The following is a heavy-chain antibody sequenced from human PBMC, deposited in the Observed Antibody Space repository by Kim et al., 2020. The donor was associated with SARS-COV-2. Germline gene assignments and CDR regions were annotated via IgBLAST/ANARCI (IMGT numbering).Heavy chain of an antibody. J-gene: IGHJ6*02. CDR3: RRWSYDYLGMDV. Sequence: TYTADSMKGRFTISRDNYTNTLSLQMNSVRVEATAVYYCRRWSYDYLGMDVWGRGTKVIVS. CDR2: T. D-gene: IGHD3-3*01. V-gene: IGHV3-53*01.